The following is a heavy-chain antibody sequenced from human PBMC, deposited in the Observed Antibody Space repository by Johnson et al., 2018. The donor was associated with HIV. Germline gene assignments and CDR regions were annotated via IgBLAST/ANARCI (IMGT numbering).Heavy chain of an antibody. J-gene: IGHJ3*01. V-gene: IGHV3-20*04. CDR3: ARGMIDDYGDYVEAFDV. CDR1: GFTFGDYA. Sequence: VQLVESGGGVARPGGSLRLSCAASGFTFGDYAMSWVRQVPGKGLEWVSGINWNGGSTGYADSVKGRFTISRDNAKNSLYLQMNSLRAEDTALYYCARGMIDDYGDYVEAFDVWGQGTVVTVFS. CDR2: INWNGGST. D-gene: IGHD4-17*01.